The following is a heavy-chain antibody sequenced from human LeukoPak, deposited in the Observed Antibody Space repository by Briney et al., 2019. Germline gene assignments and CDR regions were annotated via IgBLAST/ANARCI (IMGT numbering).Heavy chain of an antibody. V-gene: IGHV3-64D*09. CDR2: ISSIGGST. CDR1: GXTFSSYA. CDR3: VRSIYAMDV. Sequence: GGSLRLSCSPSGXTFSSYALNWVRQAPGEGLEYVSGISSIGGSTSYADSVKGRFDISRDNSKSTLYLQMNSLRAEDTAVYYCVRSIYAMDVWGQGTTVTVSS. J-gene: IGHJ6*02. D-gene: IGHD1-26*01.